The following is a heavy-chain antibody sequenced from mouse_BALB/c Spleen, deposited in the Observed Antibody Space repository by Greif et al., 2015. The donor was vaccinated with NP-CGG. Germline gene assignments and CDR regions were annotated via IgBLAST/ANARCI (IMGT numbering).Heavy chain of an antibody. CDR1: GFTFSDYY. D-gene: IGHD1-1*01. V-gene: IGHV5-4*02. J-gene: IGHJ4*01. Sequence: EVQLVESGGGLVKPGGSLKLSCAASGFTFSDYYMYWVRQTPEKRLEWVATISDGGSYTYYPDSVKGRFTISRDNAKNNLYLQMSSLKSEDTAMYYCARGEAITTVVATGDYYAMDYWGQGTSVTVSS. CDR3: ARGEAITTVVATGDYYAMDY. CDR2: ISDGGSYT.